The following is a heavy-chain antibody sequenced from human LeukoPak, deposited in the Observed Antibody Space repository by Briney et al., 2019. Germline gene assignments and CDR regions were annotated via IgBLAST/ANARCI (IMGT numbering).Heavy chain of an antibody. Sequence: GGSLRLSCAASGFTVSSNYMSWVRQAPAKGREWVSVIYNGGSTYYADSVKGRFTISRHNSKNTLYLQMNSLRAEDTAVYYCARDRGYCSSTRCSPSGWGRGTLVTVSS. CDR3: ARDRGYCSSTRCSPSG. D-gene: IGHD2-2*01. CDR2: IYNGGST. V-gene: IGHV3-53*04. J-gene: IGHJ4*02. CDR1: GFTVSSNY.